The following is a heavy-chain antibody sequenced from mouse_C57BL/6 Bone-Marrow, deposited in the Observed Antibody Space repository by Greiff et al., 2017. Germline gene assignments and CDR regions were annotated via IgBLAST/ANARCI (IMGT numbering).Heavy chain of an antibody. CDR2: FYPRSGNT. CDR3: ARNLPGIAMDY. V-gene: IGHV1-81*01. D-gene: IGHD4-1*01. J-gene: IGHJ4*01. CDR1: GYTFTSSG. Sequence: QVQLQQSGAELARPGASVKLSCKASGYTFTSSGISWVKQRTGQGLEWIGEFYPRSGNTYYNEKFKGKATLTADKSSSTAYMELRSLTSEDSAVYFCARNLPGIAMDYWGQGTSVTVSS.